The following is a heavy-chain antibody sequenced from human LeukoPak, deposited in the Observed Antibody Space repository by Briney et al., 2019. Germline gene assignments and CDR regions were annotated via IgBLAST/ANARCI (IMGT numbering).Heavy chain of an antibody. V-gene: IGHV3-30*02. CDR1: GFTFSSYG. CDR2: IRYDGSNK. D-gene: IGHD2-21*01. CDR3: ARDPDPYCGGDCHTFDY. Sequence: GGSLRLSCAASGFTFSSYGMHWVRQAPVKGLEWVAFIRYDGSNKYYADSVKGRFTISRDNSKNTLYLQMNSLRAEDTAVYYCARDPDPYCGGDCHTFDYWGQGTLVTVSS. J-gene: IGHJ4*02.